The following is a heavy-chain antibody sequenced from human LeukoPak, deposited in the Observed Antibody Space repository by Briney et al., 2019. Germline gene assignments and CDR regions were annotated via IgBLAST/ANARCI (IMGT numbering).Heavy chain of an antibody. CDR1: GYTFTSYD. CDR2: MNPNSGNT. J-gene: IGHJ3*02. Sequence: ASVKVSCKASGYTFTSYDINWVRQATGQGLEWMGWMNPNSGNTGYAQKFQGRVTMTRNTSISTAHMELSSLRSEDTAVYYCARTHYDILTGPDAFDIWGQGTMVTVSS. D-gene: IGHD3-9*01. CDR3: ARTHYDILTGPDAFDI. V-gene: IGHV1-8*01.